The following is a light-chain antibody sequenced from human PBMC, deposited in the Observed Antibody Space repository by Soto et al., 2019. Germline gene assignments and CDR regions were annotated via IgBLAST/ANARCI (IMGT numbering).Light chain of an antibody. V-gene: IGKV3-11*01. Sequence: IVLTQARTTRSLSPEEKATLSCRASQSVSRYLAWYQQKPGQAPRLVIYDASNRATGTPARFSGSGSGTDFTLTISSLQPDDFVTYYCQHYNSYSEAFGQGAMVDTK. J-gene: IGKJ1*01. CDR2: DAS. CDR3: QHYNSYSEA. CDR1: QSVSRY.